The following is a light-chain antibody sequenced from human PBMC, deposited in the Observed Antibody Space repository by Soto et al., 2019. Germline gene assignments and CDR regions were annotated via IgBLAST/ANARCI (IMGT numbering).Light chain of an antibody. CDR3: AAWDGSLNGHV. J-gene: IGLJ1*01. CDR1: TSNIGENT. Sequence: QSVLTQPPSVSGTLGQGVTISCSGSTSNIGENTVGWFQQLPGTAPKVLIYVTDKRPSGVPDRFSGSKSGTSAYLAISGLQSEDEDDYYCAAWDGSLNGHVFGTGTKLTVL. V-gene: IGLV1-44*01. CDR2: VTD.